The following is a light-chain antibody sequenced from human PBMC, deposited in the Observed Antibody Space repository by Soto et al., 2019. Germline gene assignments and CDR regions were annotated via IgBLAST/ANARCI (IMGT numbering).Light chain of an antibody. CDR3: SSYTSSSTLYV. CDR1: LSNIGAGYE. V-gene: IGLV1-40*01. Sequence: QSVLTQPPSVSGAPGQRVTISCTGSLSNIGAGYEVHWYQQLPGTAPKLMIYEVSNRPSGVSNRFSGSKSGNTASLTISGLQAEDEADYYCSSYTSSSTLYVFGTGTKLTVL. CDR2: EVS. J-gene: IGLJ1*01.